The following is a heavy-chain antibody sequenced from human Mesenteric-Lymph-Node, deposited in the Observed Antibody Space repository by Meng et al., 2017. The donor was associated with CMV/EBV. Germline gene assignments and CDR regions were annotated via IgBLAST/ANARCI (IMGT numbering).Heavy chain of an antibody. CDR2: ISHSGST. Sequence: SETLSLTCAVYGGSFSGYYWSWIRQPPGKGLEWIGEISHSGSTNYNPSLKSRVTMSADTSKNQFSLKLSSVTAADTAVYYRARAPRNWGQGTLVTVSS. CDR3: ARAPRN. J-gene: IGHJ4*02. CDR1: GGSFSGYY. V-gene: IGHV4-34*01.